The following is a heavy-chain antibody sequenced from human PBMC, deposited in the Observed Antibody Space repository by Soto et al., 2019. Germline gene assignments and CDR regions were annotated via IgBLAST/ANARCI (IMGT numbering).Heavy chain of an antibody. CDR2: ISYAGNNK. Sequence: QVQLVESGGGVVQPGRSLRLSCAASGFTFSPYGMHWVRQAPGKGLEWVAVISYAGNNKYYADSVKGRFTISRDNSKNTLYLQMSSLRAEDTVVYYCAKSLYNWNDGFFDYWGQGTLVTVSS. CDR3: AKSLYNWNDGFFDY. J-gene: IGHJ4*02. D-gene: IGHD1-1*01. CDR1: GFTFSPYG. V-gene: IGHV3-30*18.